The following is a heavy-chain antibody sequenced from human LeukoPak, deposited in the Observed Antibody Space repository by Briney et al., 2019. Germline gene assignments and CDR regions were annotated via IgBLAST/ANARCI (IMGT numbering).Heavy chain of an antibody. V-gene: IGHV4-38-2*02. CDR3: ASYSYGGTNFDY. CDR1: GYSISSGYY. Sequence: PSETLSLTCTVSGYSISSGYYWGWIRQPPGKGLEWIGSIYYSGSTYYNPSLKSRVTISVDTSKNQFSLKLSSVTAADTAVYYCASYSYGGTNFDYWGQGTLVTVSS. J-gene: IGHJ4*02. CDR2: IYYSGST. D-gene: IGHD5-18*01.